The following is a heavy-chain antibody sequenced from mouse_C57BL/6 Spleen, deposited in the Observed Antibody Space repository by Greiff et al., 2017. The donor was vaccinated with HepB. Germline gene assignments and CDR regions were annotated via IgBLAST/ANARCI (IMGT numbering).Heavy chain of an antibody. CDR1: GYAFTNYL. Sequence: VQLQQSGAELVRPGTSVKVSCKASGYAFTNYLIEWVKQRPGQGLEWIGVINPGSGGTNYNETFKGKAKLTADTSSSTAYMQLSSLSSEDSAVYFCARVGITTVVLDYWGQGTTLTVSS. CDR3: ARVGITTVVLDY. D-gene: IGHD1-1*01. J-gene: IGHJ2*01. CDR2: INPGSGGT. V-gene: IGHV1-54*01.